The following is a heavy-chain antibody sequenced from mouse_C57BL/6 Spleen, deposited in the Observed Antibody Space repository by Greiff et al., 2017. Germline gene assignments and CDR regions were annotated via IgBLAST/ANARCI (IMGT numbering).Heavy chain of an antibody. CDR3: ARSDLLLRNYAMDY. CDR1: GYTFTTYP. Sequence: LQESGAELVKPGASVKMSCKASGYTFTTYPIEWMKQNHGKSLEWIGNFHPYNDDTKYTEKFKGKATLTVEKSSSTAYLELSRLTSDDSAVYYCARSDLLLRNYAMDYWGQGTSVTVSS. V-gene: IGHV1-47*01. D-gene: IGHD1-1*01. CDR2: FHPYNDDT. J-gene: IGHJ4*01.